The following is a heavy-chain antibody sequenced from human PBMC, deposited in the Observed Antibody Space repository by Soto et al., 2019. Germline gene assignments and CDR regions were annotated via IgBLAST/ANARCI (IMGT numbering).Heavy chain of an antibody. Sequence: ASVKVSCKASGYTFTTYGVSWVRQAPGQGLEWMGWISAYNGNTNSAQKLQGRVTMTTDTSTSTAYMELRSLRSDDTAVYYCARDSVYCSGDSCYPFDCWGQGTLVTVSS. D-gene: IGHD2-15*01. CDR1: GYTFTTYG. CDR3: ARDSVYCSGDSCYPFDC. V-gene: IGHV1-18*01. J-gene: IGHJ4*02. CDR2: ISAYNGNT.